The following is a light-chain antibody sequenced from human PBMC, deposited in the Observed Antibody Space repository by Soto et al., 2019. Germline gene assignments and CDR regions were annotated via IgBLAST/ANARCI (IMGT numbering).Light chain of an antibody. J-gene: IGKJ1*01. CDR2: DAS. Sequence: EIVLTQSPATLSLSPGERATLSCRASQSVSSYLAWYQQKPGQAPRLLIYDASNRATGIPARFSGSGSGTDFTLTISSLEPEYFAVYYCQQRSNRRTFGQVTK. CDR1: QSVSSY. V-gene: IGKV3-11*01. CDR3: QQRSNRRT.